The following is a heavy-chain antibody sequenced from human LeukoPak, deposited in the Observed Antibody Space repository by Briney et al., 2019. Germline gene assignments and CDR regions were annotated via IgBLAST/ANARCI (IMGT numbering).Heavy chain of an antibody. D-gene: IGHD3-10*01. CDR2: IYYSGST. CDR1: GGSISSSSYY. CDR3: ARQLWFGDSDY. V-gene: IGHV4-39*01. J-gene: IGHJ4*02. Sequence: PSETLSLTCTVSGGSISSSSYYWGWIRQPPGKGLEWIGSIYYSGSTYYNPSLKSRVTISVDTSKNQFSLKLSSVTAADTAVYYCARQLWFGDSDYWGQGTLVTVSS.